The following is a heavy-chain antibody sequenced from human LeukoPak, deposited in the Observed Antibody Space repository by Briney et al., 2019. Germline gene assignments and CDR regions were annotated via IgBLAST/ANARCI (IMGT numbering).Heavy chain of an antibody. CDR3: ARAHCSSTSCYRAHWYYYYYMDV. CDR1: GFTFSSYS. D-gene: IGHD2-2*02. J-gene: IGHJ6*03. CDR2: ISSSSSYI. Sequence: GGSLRLSCAASGFTFSSYSMNWVRQAPGKGLEWVSSISSSSSYIYYADSVKGRFTISRDNAKNSLYLQMNSLRAEDTAVYYCARAHCSSTSCYRAHWYYYYYMDVWGKGTTVTVSS. V-gene: IGHV3-21*01.